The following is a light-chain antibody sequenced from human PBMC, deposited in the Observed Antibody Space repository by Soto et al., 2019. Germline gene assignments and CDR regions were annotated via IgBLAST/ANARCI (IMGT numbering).Light chain of an antibody. Sequence: EVVLTQSPGTLSLSPGERVTLSCRASQSVASSYLAWYQQKPGRAPRLLFYSASSRATGIPDRFSGSGSGTDFTLTISRLETEDFAVYYCHHFGSLPATFGQGTNVE. CDR2: SAS. J-gene: IGKJ1*01. CDR1: QSVASSY. V-gene: IGKV3-20*01. CDR3: HHFGSLPAT.